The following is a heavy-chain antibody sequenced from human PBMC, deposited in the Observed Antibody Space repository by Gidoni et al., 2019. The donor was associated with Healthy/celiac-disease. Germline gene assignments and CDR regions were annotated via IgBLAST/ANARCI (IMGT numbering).Heavy chain of an antibody. CDR1: GFTFSSYS. CDR2: ISSSSSYI. J-gene: IGHJ4*02. V-gene: IGHV3-21*01. Sequence: EVQLVESGGGLVKPGGSLRLSCAASGFTFSSYSMNWVRQAPGKGLEWVSSISSSSSYIHYADSVKGRFTISRDNAKNSLYLQMNSLRAEDTAVYYCARDTNAISPYYYDSSGYYGYWGQGTLVTVSS. CDR3: ARDTNAISPYYYDSSGYYGY. D-gene: IGHD3-22*01.